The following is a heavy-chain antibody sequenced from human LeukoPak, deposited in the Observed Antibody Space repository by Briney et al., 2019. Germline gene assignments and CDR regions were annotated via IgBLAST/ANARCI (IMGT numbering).Heavy chain of an antibody. CDR3: ARGKVLLMSHNAFDI. CDR2: IYYTGST. J-gene: IGHJ3*02. D-gene: IGHD3-10*01. Sequence: SETLSLTCTVSGGSISSYYWSWIRQPPGKGLEWIGYIYYTGSTSYNPSLNSRVTMSVDTSKNQSSLKLSSVTAADTAVYYCARGKVLLMSHNAFDIWGQGTMVTVSS. V-gene: IGHV4-59*01. CDR1: GGSISSYY.